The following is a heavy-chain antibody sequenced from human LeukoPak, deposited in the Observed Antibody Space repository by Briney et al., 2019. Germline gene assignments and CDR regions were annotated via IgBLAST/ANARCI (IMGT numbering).Heavy chain of an antibody. CDR3: ARARGDHQEPIY. CDR2: IYYSGST. V-gene: IGHV4-39*07. CDR1: GGSISSSSYY. D-gene: IGHD3-16*01. Sequence: SETLSLTCTVSGGSISSSSYYWGWIRQPPGKGLEWIGSIYYSGSTYYNPSLKSRVTISVDTSKNQFSLKLSSVTAAGTAVYYCARARGDHQEPIYWGQGTLVTVSS. J-gene: IGHJ4*02.